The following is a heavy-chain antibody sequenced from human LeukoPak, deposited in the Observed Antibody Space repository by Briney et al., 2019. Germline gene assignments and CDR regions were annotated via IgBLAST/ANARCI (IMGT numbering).Heavy chain of an antibody. Sequence: GGSLRLSCAASGFTFSNYWMHWVRQAPGKGLVWVSRIKSDGSSTNYADSVKGRFTISRDNAKNTLYLQMNSLRAEDTAVYYCARGGSGSGWYELRDYWGQGTLVTVSS. D-gene: IGHD6-19*01. V-gene: IGHV3-74*01. CDR2: IKSDGSST. CDR1: GFTFSNYW. J-gene: IGHJ4*02. CDR3: ARGGSGSGWYELRDY.